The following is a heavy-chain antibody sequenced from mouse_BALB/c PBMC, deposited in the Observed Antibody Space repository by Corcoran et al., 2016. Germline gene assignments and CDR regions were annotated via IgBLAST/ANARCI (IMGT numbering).Heavy chain of an antibody. Sequence: QIQLVQSGPELKKPGETVKISCKASGYTFTNYGMNWVKQAPGKGLKWMGWINTYTGEPTYADDVKGRFAFSLEPSDITAYLQINNLKNEYTATDWWASYYRYALDYWGQGTSVTVSS. D-gene: IGHD2-14*01. CDR2: INTYTGEP. CDR3: ASYYRYALDY. J-gene: IGHJ4*01. V-gene: IGHV9-3-1*01. CDR1: GYTFTNYG.